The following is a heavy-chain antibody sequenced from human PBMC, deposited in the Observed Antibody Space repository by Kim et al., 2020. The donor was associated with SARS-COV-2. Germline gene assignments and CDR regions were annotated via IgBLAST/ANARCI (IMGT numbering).Heavy chain of an antibody. J-gene: IGHJ6*04. CDR1: GFTFSSYA. V-gene: IGHV3-30-3*01. Sequence: GGSLRLSCAASGFTFSSYAMRWVRQAPGKGLEWVAAITYDGGNTYYADSVKGRFTISRDNSKNTLYLQMNSLRAEDTAVYYCARDQLRGLWSGPGVVCGKGATVTASS. D-gene: IGHD3-3*01. CDR3: ARDQLRGLWSGPGVV. CDR2: ITYDGGNT.